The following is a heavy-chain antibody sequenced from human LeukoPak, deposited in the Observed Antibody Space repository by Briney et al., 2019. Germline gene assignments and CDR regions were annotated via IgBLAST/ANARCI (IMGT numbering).Heavy chain of an antibody. J-gene: IGHJ4*02. D-gene: IGHD6-19*01. CDR2: IIEGGDVK. CDR1: GFTFSAYW. CDR3: ARVGKNGWDFDH. Sequence: GESLRLSCAASGFTFSAYWMTWVRQAPGKGLAWVANIIEGGDVKYYVDSVKGRFTISRDNTKNSVYLEMKSLRADDTAVYYCARVGKNGWDFDHWGQGTLVTVSS. V-gene: IGHV3-7*01.